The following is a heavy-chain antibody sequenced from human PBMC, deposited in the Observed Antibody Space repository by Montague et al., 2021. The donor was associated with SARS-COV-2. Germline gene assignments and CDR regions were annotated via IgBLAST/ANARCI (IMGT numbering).Heavy chain of an antibody. V-gene: IGHV3-7*03. CDR2: INRDGSER. Sequence: SLRLSCAASKFTFSDYWMSWVRQAPGEGLEWLANINRDGSERYYVDSVKGRFTISRDNAKNSLYLQMNSLSAEDTAVYYCARDEGYTYYDFWSGYFVYWGQGTLITVSS. CDR1: KFTFSDYW. CDR3: ARDEGYTYYDFWSGYFVY. J-gene: IGHJ4*02. D-gene: IGHD3-3*01.